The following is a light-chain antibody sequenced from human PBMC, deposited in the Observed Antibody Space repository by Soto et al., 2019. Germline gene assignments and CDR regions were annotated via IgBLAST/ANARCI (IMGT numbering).Light chain of an antibody. Sequence: SYELTQPPSVSVAPGKTARITCGGNNIGSKSVHWYQQKPGQAPVLVIYYDSDRPSGIPERFSGSNSWNTATLTISRVEGGDEADYYCQVWDSSSDHPVFGGGTKLTVL. CDR3: QVWDSSSDHPV. V-gene: IGLV3-21*04. CDR1: NIGSKS. J-gene: IGLJ2*01. CDR2: YDS.